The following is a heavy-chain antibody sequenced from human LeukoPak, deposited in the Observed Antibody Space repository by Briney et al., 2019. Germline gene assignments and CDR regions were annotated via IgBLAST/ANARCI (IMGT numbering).Heavy chain of an antibody. CDR3: ARFTSGSGSYDYFDY. CDR2: IVYSSSHI. CDR1: GFTFSDYG. Sequence: GGSLRLSCAVSGFTFSDYGMNWVRQAPGKGLEWVSFIVYSSSHINYADSVKGRFTISRDNAKKSLYLQMNSLRAEDTAVYYCARFTSGSGSYDYFDYWGQGTLVTVSS. D-gene: IGHD3-10*01. V-gene: IGHV3-21*01. J-gene: IGHJ4*02.